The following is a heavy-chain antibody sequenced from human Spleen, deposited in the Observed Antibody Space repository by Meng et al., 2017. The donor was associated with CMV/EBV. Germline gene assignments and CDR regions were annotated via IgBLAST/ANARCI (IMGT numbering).Heavy chain of an antibody. CDR2: INHSGST. CDR3: ARGLELWSY. CDR1: GGSFSGYC. J-gene: IGHJ4*02. D-gene: IGHD1-7*01. V-gene: IGHV4-34*01. Sequence: LSLAGTVYGGSFSGYCWGWIRKPPGKGLEWIGEINHSGSTNYNPSLKSRVTISVDTSKNQFSLKLSSVTAADTAVYYCARGLELWSYWGQGTLVTVSS.